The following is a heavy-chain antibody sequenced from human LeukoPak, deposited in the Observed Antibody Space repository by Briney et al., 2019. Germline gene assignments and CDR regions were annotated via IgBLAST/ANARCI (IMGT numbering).Heavy chain of an antibody. CDR1: GGSISSYY. V-gene: IGHV4-4*07. CDR3: ARYVSSSWYPDWFDP. J-gene: IGHJ5*02. Sequence: SETLSLTCTVSGGSISSYYWSWIRQPAGKGLEWIGRIYTSGSTNYNPSLTSRVTMSVDTSKNQFSLKLSSVTAADTAVYYCARYVSSSWYPDWFDPWGQGTLVTVSS. D-gene: IGHD6-13*01. CDR2: IYTSGST.